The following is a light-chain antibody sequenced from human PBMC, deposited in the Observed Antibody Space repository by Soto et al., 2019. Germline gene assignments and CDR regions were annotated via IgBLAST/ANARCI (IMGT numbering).Light chain of an antibody. J-gene: IGLJ1*01. CDR1: NIGSTS. CDR2: DDN. V-gene: IGLV3-21*02. Sequence: SYDPTQPPSVAVCPGQTAIVARGGKNIGSTSVHWYKQSPGQAPVLVVYDDNDRPSGIPERFSGFNSETTATLTITRVEAGDEADYYCQVWNISTDHDVFGTGTKVAVL. CDR3: QVWNISTDHDV.